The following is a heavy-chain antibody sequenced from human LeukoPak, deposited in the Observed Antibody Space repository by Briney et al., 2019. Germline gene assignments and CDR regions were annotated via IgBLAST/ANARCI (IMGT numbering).Heavy chain of an antibody. CDR2: INPNSGGA. CDR1: GYTFTDYY. D-gene: IGHD2-8*01. Sequence: ASVKVSCKASGYTFTDYYMHWVRQAPGQGLEWMGWINPNSGGASSAQKFQGSVTMTRDTSISTAYMEVSRLRSDDTAVYYCARNGLPSYGMDVWGQGTTVTVSS. V-gene: IGHV1-2*02. CDR3: ARNGLPSYGMDV. J-gene: IGHJ6*02.